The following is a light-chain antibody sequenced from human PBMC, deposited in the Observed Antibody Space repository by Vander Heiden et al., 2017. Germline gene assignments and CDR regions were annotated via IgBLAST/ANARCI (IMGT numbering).Light chain of an antibody. CDR1: ETVLYSYNNKNY. V-gene: IGKV4-1*01. CDR2: CAS. J-gene: IGKJ4*01. CDR3: QQYYSTPLT. Sequence: DIVMTQSPDSPAASLGVRATINCKSSETVLYSYNNKNYLAWYQQKPGQPPKRLIYCASTRESGVPDRCSGSGSGTDVTLTISSLQAEDVAVDYCQQYYSTPLTFGGGTKVEIK.